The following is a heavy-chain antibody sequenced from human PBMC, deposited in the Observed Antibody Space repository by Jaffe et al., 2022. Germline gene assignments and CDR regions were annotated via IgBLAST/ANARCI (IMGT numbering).Heavy chain of an antibody. Sequence: QVQLVQSGAEVKKPGSSVKVSCKASGGTFSSYAISWVRQAPGQGLEWMGGIIPIFGTANYAQKFQGRVTITADESTSTAYMELSSLRSEDTAVYYCARGDVVVAATRLYYFDYWGQGTLVTVSS. J-gene: IGHJ4*02. V-gene: IGHV1-69*01. D-gene: IGHD2-15*01. CDR2: IIPIFGTA. CDR1: GGTFSSYA. CDR3: ARGDVVVAATRLYYFDY.